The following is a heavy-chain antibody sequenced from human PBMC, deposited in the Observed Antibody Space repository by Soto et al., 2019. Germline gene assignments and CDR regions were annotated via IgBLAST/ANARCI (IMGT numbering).Heavy chain of an antibody. CDR2: INHSGST. D-gene: IGHD5-18*01. J-gene: IGHJ4*02. Sequence: SETLSLTCAVYGGSFSCYYWSWIRQPPGKGLEWIGEINHSGSTNYNPSLKSRVTISVDTSKNQFSLKLSSVTAADTAVYYCARVRSYGGGLDYWSQGTLVTVSS. CDR1: GGSFSCYY. CDR3: ARVRSYGGGLDY. V-gene: IGHV4-34*01.